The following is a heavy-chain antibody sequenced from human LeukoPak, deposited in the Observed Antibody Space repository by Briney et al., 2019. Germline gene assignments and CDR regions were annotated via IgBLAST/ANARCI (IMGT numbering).Heavy chain of an antibody. CDR2: IKTDVSTT. CDR3: ARGQRWTTVTVYYFDY. Sequence: PGGSLRLSCAASGFTFDDYAMHWVRQAPGKGLVWVSRIKTDVSTTNYADFVEGRFTISRDNSKNTLYLQMNSLRAEDTAVYYCARGQRWTTVTVYYFDYWGQGTLVTVSS. D-gene: IGHD4-17*01. J-gene: IGHJ4*02. V-gene: IGHV3-74*01. CDR1: GFTFDDYA.